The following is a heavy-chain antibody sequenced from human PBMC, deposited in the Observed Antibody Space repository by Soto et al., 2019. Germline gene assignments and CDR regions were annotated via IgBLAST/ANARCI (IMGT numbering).Heavy chain of an antibody. J-gene: IGHJ5*02. Sequence: QLQLQESGPGLVKPSETLSLPCTVSGGSIRDDRYYWGWIRQPPGKGLEWIGSIYYSGTSSYTPYFKSRVTMSADTSTNQLSLSLSSVTAADTAVYYCARLHCDSNNCVPLDPWSQGTMFFVSS. CDR3: ARLHCDSNNCVPLDP. CDR2: IYYSGTS. D-gene: IGHD2-2*01. CDR1: GGSIRDDRYY. V-gene: IGHV4-39*01.